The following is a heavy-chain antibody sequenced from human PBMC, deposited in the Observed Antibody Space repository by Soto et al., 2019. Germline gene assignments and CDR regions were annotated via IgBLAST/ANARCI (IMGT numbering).Heavy chain of an antibody. D-gene: IGHD3-10*01. CDR3: ERGDPPLWFGE. V-gene: IGHV3-11*05. J-gene: IGHJ6*02. CDR2: ISSSSSYT. Sequence: QVQLVESGGGLVKPGGSLRLSCAASGFTFSDYYMSWIRQAPGKGLEWVSYISSSSSYTNYADSVKGRFTISRDNAKSSLYLQMNSLRAEDSAVYYCERGDPPLWFGEGGQGTTVTVSS. CDR1: GFTFSDYY.